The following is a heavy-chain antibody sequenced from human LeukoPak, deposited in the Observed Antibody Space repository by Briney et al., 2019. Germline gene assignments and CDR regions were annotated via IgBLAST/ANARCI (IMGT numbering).Heavy chain of an antibody. CDR1: GFTFSSYW. D-gene: IGHD3-3*01. V-gene: IGHV3-21*01. J-gene: IGHJ4*02. Sequence: GGSLRLSCAASGFTFSSYWMSWVRQAPGKGLEWVSSISSSSSYIYYADSVKGRFTISRDNAKNSLYLQMNSLRAEDTAVYYCARDVSRRGIFGVVTAPRNFDYWGQGTLVTVSS. CDR2: ISSSSSYI. CDR3: ARDVSRRGIFGVVTAPRNFDY.